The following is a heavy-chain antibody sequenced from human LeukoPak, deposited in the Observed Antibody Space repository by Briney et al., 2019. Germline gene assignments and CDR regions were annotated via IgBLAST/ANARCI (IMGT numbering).Heavy chain of an antibody. J-gene: IGHJ4*02. V-gene: IGHV4-31*03. CDR2: IYYSGST. CDR3: ARVGSSGQLAFNSGSYFDY. D-gene: IGHD1-26*01. Sequence: PSETLSLTCTVSGGSISSDGYYWSWIRQHPGKGLEWIGYIYYSGSTDYNPPLKSRVTISVDTSKNQFSLKLSSVTAADTAVYYCARVGSSGQLAFNSGSYFDYWGQGTLVTVSS. CDR1: GGSISSDGYY.